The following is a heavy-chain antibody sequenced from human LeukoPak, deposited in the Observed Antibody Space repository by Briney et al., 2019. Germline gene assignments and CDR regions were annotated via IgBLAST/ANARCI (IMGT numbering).Heavy chain of an antibody. CDR1: GFTFSSYA. CDR3: ARGRYSSSWYGGFDP. D-gene: IGHD6-13*01. V-gene: IGHV3-23*01. CDR2: ISGSGGST. J-gene: IGHJ5*02. Sequence: GGSLRLSCAASGFTFSSYAMSWVRQAPGKGLEWVSAISGSGGSTYYPGPVKGRFTISRENAKNSLYLQMNSLRAGDTAVYYCARGRYSSSWYGGFDPWGQGTLVTVSS.